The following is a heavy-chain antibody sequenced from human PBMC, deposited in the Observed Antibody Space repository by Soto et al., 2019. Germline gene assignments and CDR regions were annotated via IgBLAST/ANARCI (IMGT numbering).Heavy chain of an antibody. CDR3: ARVRGGFGELLWSYYYYGMDV. Sequence: SSETLSLTCTVSGGSISSSSYYWGWIRQPPGKGLEWIGSIYYSGSTYYNPSLKSRVTISVDTSKNQFSLKLSSVTAADTAVYYCARVRGGFGELLWSYYYYGMDVWGQGTTVTVSS. J-gene: IGHJ6*02. CDR1: GGSISSSSYY. D-gene: IGHD3-10*01. V-gene: IGHV4-39*01. CDR2: IYYSGST.